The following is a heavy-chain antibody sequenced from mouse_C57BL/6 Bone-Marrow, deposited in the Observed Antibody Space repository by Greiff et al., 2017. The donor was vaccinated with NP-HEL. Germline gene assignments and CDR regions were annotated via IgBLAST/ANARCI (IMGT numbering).Heavy chain of an antibody. D-gene: IGHD1-1*01. Sequence: VQLKQPGAELVKPGASVKMSCKASGYTFTSYWITWVKQRPGQGLEWIGDIYPGSGSTNYNEKFKSKATLTVDTSSSTAYMQRSRLTSEDASVYYCARDYDGSSYDDWGQGTTLTVTA. CDR1: GYTFTSYW. CDR2: IYPGSGST. J-gene: IGHJ2*01. V-gene: IGHV1-55*01. CDR3: ARDYDGSSYDD.